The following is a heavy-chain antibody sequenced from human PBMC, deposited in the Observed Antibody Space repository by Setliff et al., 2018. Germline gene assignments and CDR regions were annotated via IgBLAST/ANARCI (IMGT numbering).Heavy chain of an antibody. Sequence: LSLTCTVSGDSISSGDYFWSWIRQPPGKGLEWIVYIYHSGSAYYNPSLKSRVTMSVDTSKNQFSLHLTSVTAADTAVYYCAREVGTSTSSDAFDVWGQGMMVTVSS. CDR2: IYHSGSA. CDR3: AREVGTSTSSDAFDV. CDR1: GDSISSGDYF. V-gene: IGHV4-30-4*08. J-gene: IGHJ3*01. D-gene: IGHD1-26*01.